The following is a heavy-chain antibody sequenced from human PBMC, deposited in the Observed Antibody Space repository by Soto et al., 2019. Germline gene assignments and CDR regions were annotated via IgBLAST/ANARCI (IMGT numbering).Heavy chain of an antibody. D-gene: IGHD2-15*01. CDR3: ARYCSGGSCYDWFDP. Sequence: KPSETLSLTCTVSVGSITSGNYYWSWIRQHPGKGLEWIGYIYYSGRTYYNPSLKSRVTISLDMSKNQFSLKLSSVTAADTALYYCARYCSGGSCYDWFDPWGQGTLVTVSS. V-gene: IGHV4-31*03. CDR1: VGSITSGNYY. CDR2: IYYSGRT. J-gene: IGHJ5*02.